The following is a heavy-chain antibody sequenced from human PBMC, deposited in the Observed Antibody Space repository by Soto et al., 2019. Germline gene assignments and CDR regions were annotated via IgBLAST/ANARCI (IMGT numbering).Heavy chain of an antibody. V-gene: IGHV1-2*04. CDR2: INPNSGGT. CDR1: GYTFTGYY. CDR3: ARELLDNHIVVVPAAIRPGVYYYYYGMDV. Sequence: ASVRVSGKASGYTFTGYYMHWVRQAPGQGLEWMGWINPNSGGTNYAQKFQGWVTMTRDTSISTAYMELSRLRSDDTAVYYCARELLDNHIVVVPAAIRPGVYYYYYGMDVWGQGTTVTVSS. D-gene: IGHD2-2*02. J-gene: IGHJ6*02.